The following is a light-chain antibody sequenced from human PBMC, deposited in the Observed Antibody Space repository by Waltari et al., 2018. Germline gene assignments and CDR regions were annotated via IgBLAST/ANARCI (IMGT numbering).Light chain of an antibody. V-gene: IGKV3-11*01. Sequence: EIVLTQSPATLSLSPGERATLSCRASQSVSSYLAWYQQKPGHAPRPLIYDASNTATGIPARFSGSGSVTDFTLTISSLKPEDFAVYYCQHRRNWPWTFGQGTKVEIK. J-gene: IGKJ1*01. CDR2: DAS. CDR3: QHRRNWPWT. CDR1: QSVSSY.